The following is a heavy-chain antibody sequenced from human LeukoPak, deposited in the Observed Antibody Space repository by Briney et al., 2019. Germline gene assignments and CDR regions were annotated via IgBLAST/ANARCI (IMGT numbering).Heavy chain of an antibody. CDR1: GYTFTDYY. CDR2: INPSSGGT. V-gene: IGHV1-2*02. Sequence: ASVKVSCKASGYTFTDYYMHWVGQAPGQGLEWMGWINPSSGGTNYAQKLQGRVTMTTDTSTSTAYMELRSLRSDDTAVYYCARDEDTAMVTDYWGQGTLVTVSS. D-gene: IGHD5-18*01. CDR3: ARDEDTAMVTDY. J-gene: IGHJ4*02.